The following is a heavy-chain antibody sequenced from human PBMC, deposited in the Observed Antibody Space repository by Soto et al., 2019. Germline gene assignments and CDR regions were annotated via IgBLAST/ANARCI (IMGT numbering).Heavy chain of an antibody. CDR2: IQSGGPT. CDR1: GFTVSSKY. J-gene: IGHJ6*04. Sequence: EVHLVESGGGLVQPGGSLRLSCAASGFTVSSKYMSWVRQAPGKGLEWVSLIQSGGPTYYADSVKGRFTISRDTSENTLHLQMDSLSAADTAIYYCARDDVLCDGGRCYGGPWDVWGKATTVTVSS. V-gene: IGHV3-66*01. CDR3: ARDDVLCDGGRCYGGPWDV. D-gene: IGHD2-15*01.